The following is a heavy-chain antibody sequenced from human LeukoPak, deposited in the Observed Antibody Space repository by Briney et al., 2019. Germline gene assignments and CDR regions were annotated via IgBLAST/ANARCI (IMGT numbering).Heavy chain of an antibody. J-gene: IGHJ4*02. CDR3: ASGIAARTFDY. CDR2: IYHSGST. CDR1: GYSISSGYY. V-gene: IGHV4-38-2*02. D-gene: IGHD6-6*01. Sequence: SETLSLTCTVSGYSISSGYYWGWIRQPPGKGLEWIGSIYHSGSTYYNPSLKSRVTISVDRSKNQFSLKLSSVTAADTAVYYCASGIAARTFDYWGQGTLVTVSS.